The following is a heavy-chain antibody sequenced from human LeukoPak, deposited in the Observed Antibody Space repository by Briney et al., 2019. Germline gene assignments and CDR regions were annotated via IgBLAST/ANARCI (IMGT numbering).Heavy chain of an antibody. CDR1: GDSISHYY. CDR3: ARLSRLYGSGSYYRIFDY. Sequence: PSETLSLTCTVSGDSISHYYWSWIRQAAGQGLEWIGRFSSVGNTNYNPSLKSRVTISVDTSKNQFSLKLSSVTAADTAVYYCARLSRLYGSGSYYRIFDYWGQGTLVTVSS. CDR2: FSSVGNT. J-gene: IGHJ4*02. D-gene: IGHD3-10*01. V-gene: IGHV4-4*07.